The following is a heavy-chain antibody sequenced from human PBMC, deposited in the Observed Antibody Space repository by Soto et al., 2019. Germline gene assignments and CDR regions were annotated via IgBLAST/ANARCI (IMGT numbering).Heavy chain of an antibody. Sequence: GGSLRLSCAASGFTFSSYAMSWVRQAPGKGLEWVSAISGSGGSTYYADSVKGRFTISRDNSKNTLYLQMNSLRAEDTAVYYCAKGEAAAGARGYYYYGMDAWGQGTTVTVSS. D-gene: IGHD6-13*01. V-gene: IGHV3-23*01. CDR2: ISGSGGST. CDR3: AKGEAAAGARGYYYYGMDA. CDR1: GFTFSSYA. J-gene: IGHJ6*02.